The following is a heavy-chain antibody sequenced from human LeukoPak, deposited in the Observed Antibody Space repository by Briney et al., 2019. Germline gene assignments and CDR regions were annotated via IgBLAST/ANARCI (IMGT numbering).Heavy chain of an antibody. D-gene: IGHD6-13*01. V-gene: IGHV1-18*01. CDR1: GYTFTSYG. CDR3: ARGAQRGYSSSWPLLVDY. Sequence: GASVKVSCKASGYTFTSYGISWVRQAPGQGLEWMGWISAYNGNTNYAQKLQGRVTMTTDTSTSTAYMELSSLRSEDTAVYYCARGAQRGYSSSWPLLVDYWGQGTLVTVSS. J-gene: IGHJ4*02. CDR2: ISAYNGNT.